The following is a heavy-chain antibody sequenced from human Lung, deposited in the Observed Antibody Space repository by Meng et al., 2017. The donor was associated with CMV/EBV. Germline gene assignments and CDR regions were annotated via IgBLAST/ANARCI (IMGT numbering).Heavy chain of an antibody. CDR3: ARRPWGLDV. Sequence: GGSLRLSCAASGFTFSSYWMSWVRQAPGKGLEWVANINQDGSEKYYVDSVEGRFTISRDNAKDSLYLQMNALRAEDTAGYYCARRPWGLDVWGQGATVTVSS. CDR2: INQDGSEK. V-gene: IGHV3-7*01. CDR1: GFTFSSYW. J-gene: IGHJ6*02.